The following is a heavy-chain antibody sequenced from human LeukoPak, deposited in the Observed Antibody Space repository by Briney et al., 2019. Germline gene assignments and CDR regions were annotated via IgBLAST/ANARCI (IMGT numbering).Heavy chain of an antibody. CDR3: ARVDSSGYYSDAFDI. J-gene: IGHJ3*02. D-gene: IGHD3-22*01. Sequence: ASVKVSCKASGYTFTDYYIHWVRQAPGQGLEWMGWISAYNGNTNYAQKLQGRVTMTTDTSTSTAYMELRSLRSDDTAVYYCARVDSSGYYSDAFDIWGQGTMVTVSS. CDR2: ISAYNGNT. CDR1: GYTFTDYY. V-gene: IGHV1-18*04.